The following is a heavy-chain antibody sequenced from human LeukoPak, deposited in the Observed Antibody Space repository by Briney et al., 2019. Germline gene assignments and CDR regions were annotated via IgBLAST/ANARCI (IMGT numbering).Heavy chain of an antibody. J-gene: IGHJ4*02. CDR1: GFSFSNHY. Sequence: GGSLRLSCAASGFSFSNHYMRWIRQAPGKGLEWVANINEDGSNKWHLGSVKGRFTISRDNAKNSLYLQMNSLRAEDTAVYYCARGQKKRITMVRGAPGVDYWGQGTLVTVSS. CDR2: INEDGSNK. D-gene: IGHD3-10*01. V-gene: IGHV3-7*01. CDR3: ARGQKKRITMVRGAPGVDY.